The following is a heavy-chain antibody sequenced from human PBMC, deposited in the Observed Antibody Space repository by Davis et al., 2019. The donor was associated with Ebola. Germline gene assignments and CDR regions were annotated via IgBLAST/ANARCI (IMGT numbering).Heavy chain of an antibody. CDR2: IYHSGST. D-gene: IGHD1-14*01. J-gene: IGHJ4*02. CDR3: ARDYVY. V-gene: IGHV4-38-2*02. Sequence: MPSETLSLTCTVSGYSINRGFTWGWIRQPPGKGLEWIGSIYHSGSTNYSPSLKSRITISADTSKNQFSLRLKSVTAAHTAMYYCARDYVYWGQGILVTVSS. CDR1: GYSINRGFT.